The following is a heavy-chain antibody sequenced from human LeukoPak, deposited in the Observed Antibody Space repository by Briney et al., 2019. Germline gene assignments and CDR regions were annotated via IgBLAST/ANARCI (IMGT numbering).Heavy chain of an antibody. CDR1: GYTFTSYA. CDR2: ISAYSGDT. Sequence: GASVKVSCKASGYTFTSYAVSWVRQAPGQGLEWMGWISAYSGDTNYAQNLQGRVSMTTDTSTSTAYMELRSLRSDDTAVYYCARDLLSSSWSTYYYGLDVWGQGTTVTVSS. CDR3: ARDLLSSSWSTYYYGLDV. D-gene: IGHD6-13*01. V-gene: IGHV1-18*01. J-gene: IGHJ6*02.